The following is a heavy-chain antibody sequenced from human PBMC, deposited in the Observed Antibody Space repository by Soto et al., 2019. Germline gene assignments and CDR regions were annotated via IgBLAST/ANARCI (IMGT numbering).Heavy chain of an antibody. J-gene: IGHJ6*02. D-gene: IGHD1-20*01. CDR1: GGTFSSYA. CDR2: IIPIFGTA. Sequence: QVQLVQSGAEVKKPGSSVKVSCKASGGTFSSYAISWVRQAPGQGLEWMGGIIPIFGTANYAQKFQGRVTITADEHTSTAYMELSSLRSEDTAVYYCARGVGWLADNFYYYYGMDVWGQGTTVTVSS. CDR3: ARGVGWLADNFYYYYGMDV. V-gene: IGHV1-69*01.